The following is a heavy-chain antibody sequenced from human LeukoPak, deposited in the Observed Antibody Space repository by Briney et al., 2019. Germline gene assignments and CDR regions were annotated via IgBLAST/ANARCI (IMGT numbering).Heavy chain of an antibody. CDR3: AKDPSSSFDDAFDV. J-gene: IGHJ3*01. V-gene: IGHV3-23*01. D-gene: IGHD6-13*01. CDR1: GFTFSSYA. CDR2: ISGSGGTT. Sequence: GGSLRLSCAASGFTFSSYAMSWVRQAPGKGLEWVSAISGSGGTTYYADSVKGRFTISRDSSKNTLYLQMNSLRAEDTAVYYCAKDPSSSFDDAFDVWGQGTMVTVSS.